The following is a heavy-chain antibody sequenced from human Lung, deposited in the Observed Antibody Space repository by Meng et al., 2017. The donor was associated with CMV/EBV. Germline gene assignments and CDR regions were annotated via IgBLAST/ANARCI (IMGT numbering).Heavy chain of an antibody. CDR1: GFTFSSYG. CDR2: IRYDGSNK. V-gene: IGHV3-30*02. J-gene: IGHJ5*02. Sequence: GGSLRLXCAAFGFTFSSYGMHWVRQAPGKGLEWVAFIRYDGSNKYYADSVKGRFTISRDNSKNTLYLQMNSLRAEDTAVYYCAKDSPLGYSSSSRGNWFDPWGQGTLVTVSS. CDR3: AKDSPLGYSSSSRGNWFDP. D-gene: IGHD6-6*01.